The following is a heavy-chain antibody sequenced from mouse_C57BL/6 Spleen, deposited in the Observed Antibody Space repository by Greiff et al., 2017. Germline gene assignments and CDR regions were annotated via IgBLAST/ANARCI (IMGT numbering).Heavy chain of an antibody. Sequence: QVQLKQPGTELVKPGASVKLSCKASGYTFTSYWMHWVKQRPGQGLEWIGNINPSNGGTNYNEKFKSKATLTVDKSSSTAYMQLSSLTSEDSAVYYGARDYYGSSYSAWFAYWGQGTLVTVSA. CDR3: ARDYYGSSYSAWFAY. D-gene: IGHD1-1*01. CDR2: INPSNGGT. J-gene: IGHJ3*01. CDR1: GYTFTSYW. V-gene: IGHV1-53*01.